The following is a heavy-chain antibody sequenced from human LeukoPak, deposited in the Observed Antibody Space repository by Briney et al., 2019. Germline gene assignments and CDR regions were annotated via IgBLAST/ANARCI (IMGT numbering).Heavy chain of an antibody. CDR3: ARGQTTVTN. CDR1: GFTFSSYW. J-gene: IGHJ4*02. CDR2: IKQEGSEK. V-gene: IGHV3-7*03. Sequence: GGSLRLSCAASGFTFSSYWMSWVRQAPGKGLEWVANIKQEGSEKYYLDSVKGRFTISRDDAKNSLYLQMNSLRAEDTAVYYCARGQTTVTNWGQGTLVTVSS. D-gene: IGHD4-17*01.